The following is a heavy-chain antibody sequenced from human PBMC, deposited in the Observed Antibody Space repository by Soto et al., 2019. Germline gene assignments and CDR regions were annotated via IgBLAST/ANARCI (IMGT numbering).Heavy chain of an antibody. J-gene: IGHJ5*01. D-gene: IGHD6-25*01. CDR3: ARCNSGLRRHLXS. Sequence: ASVKVSCKAFGYTFSDYYIQWVRQAPGQGLEYMGWISPKSGVSAYAQKFRGSVTMTRDTSANLAYLHLSSLTSDDTAVYFCARCNSGLRRHLXSGG. CDR2: ISPKSGVS. CDR1: GYTFSDYY. V-gene: IGHV1-2*02.